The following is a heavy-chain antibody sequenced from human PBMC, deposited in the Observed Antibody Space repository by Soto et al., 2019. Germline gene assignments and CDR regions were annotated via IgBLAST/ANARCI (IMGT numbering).Heavy chain of an antibody. CDR1: GGSISSSSYY. J-gene: IGHJ6*01. D-gene: IGHD1-26*01. V-gene: IGHV4-39*01. CDR3: AGWGYSGSYLSAQLC. Sequence: PSETLSLTCTVSGGSISSSSYYWGWIRQPPGKGLEWIGSIYYSGSTYYNPSLKRRVTISVDTSKNQFSLKLSSVTAADTAVYYCAGWGYSGSYLSAQLCWGQGTTITVSS. CDR2: IYYSGST.